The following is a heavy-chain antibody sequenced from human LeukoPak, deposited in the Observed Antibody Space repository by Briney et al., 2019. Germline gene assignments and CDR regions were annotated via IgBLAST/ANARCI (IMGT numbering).Heavy chain of an antibody. J-gene: IGHJ4*02. V-gene: IGHV3-7*03. Sequence: GGSLRLSCAASGFTFSSYWMSWVRQAPGKGLEWVANIKQDGSEKYYVDSVKGRFTISRDNAKNSLYLQMNILRAEDTAIYYCARDGPAPGLYFDYWGQGTLVTVSS. D-gene: IGHD6-13*01. CDR2: IKQDGSEK. CDR3: ARDGPAPGLYFDY. CDR1: GFTFSSYW.